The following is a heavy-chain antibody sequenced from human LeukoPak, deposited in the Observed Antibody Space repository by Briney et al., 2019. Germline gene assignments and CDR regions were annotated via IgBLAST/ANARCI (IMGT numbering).Heavy chain of an antibody. CDR3: VFYYYDSSGYYYVDN. Sequence: GGSLRLSCAASGFTFSNYNMNWVRQAPGKGLEWMGSIYPGDSDTRYSPSFQGQVIISADKSISTAYLQWSSLKASDTAMYYCVFYYYDSSGYYYVDNWGQGTLVTVSS. CDR2: IYPGDSDT. CDR1: GFTFSNYN. J-gene: IGHJ4*02. D-gene: IGHD3-22*01. V-gene: IGHV5-51*01.